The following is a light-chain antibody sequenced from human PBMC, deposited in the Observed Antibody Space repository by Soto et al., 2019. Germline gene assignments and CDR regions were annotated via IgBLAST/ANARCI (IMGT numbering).Light chain of an antibody. CDR2: AAS. V-gene: IGKV3-20*01. Sequence: EIVLTQSPGTLSLSPGERATLSCRASQSISSSYLAWYQQKPGQAPRLLIYAASSRATGIPDRFSGSGSGTDFPLPISRLEPEDFAVYYCQHYGSSSYTFGQGTQLEIK. J-gene: IGKJ2*01. CDR3: QHYGSSSYT. CDR1: QSISSSY.